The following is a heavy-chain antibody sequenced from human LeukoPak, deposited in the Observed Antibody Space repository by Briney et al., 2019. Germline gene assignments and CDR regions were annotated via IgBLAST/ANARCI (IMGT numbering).Heavy chain of an antibody. Sequence: SGGSLRLSCAASGFTFRTSGMNWVRQAPGKVLEWVSYISSSGTTISYAQSVKGRFTITRDNAQNSLYLQMNSLRAEDTAVYYCASGVAATTLYYYYYYMYVWGKGTTVTVSS. CDR1: GFTFRTSG. J-gene: IGHJ6*03. CDR3: ASGVAATTLYYYYYYMYV. V-gene: IGHV3-48*01. CDR2: ISSSGTTI. D-gene: IGHD2-15*01.